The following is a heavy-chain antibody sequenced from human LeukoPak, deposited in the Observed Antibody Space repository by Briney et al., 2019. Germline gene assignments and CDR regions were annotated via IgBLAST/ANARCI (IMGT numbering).Heavy chain of an antibody. Sequence: ASVKVSCKASGYTFTDYYMHWVRQAPGQGLEWMGWINPNSRGTNYAQKFQDGVTMTRDTSISTAYMEMSRLKSDDTAVYYCASGSTPGYSSSWFYYFDYWGQGTLVTVSS. V-gene: IGHV1-2*02. CDR2: INPNSRGT. J-gene: IGHJ4*02. CDR1: GYTFTDYY. D-gene: IGHD6-19*01. CDR3: ASGSTPGYSSSWFYYFDY.